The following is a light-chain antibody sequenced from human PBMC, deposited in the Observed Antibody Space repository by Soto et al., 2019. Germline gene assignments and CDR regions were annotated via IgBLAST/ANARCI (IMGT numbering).Light chain of an antibody. CDR2: GAS. Sequence: EIVLTQSPGTLSLSPGERATLSCRASQSFNSIYLAWYQQKPGQAPRLLIYGASTRATGIPDRFSGSGSGTDFTLAISTLEPEDFAVYYCRQYGRSLASAIGGGTKVDIK. V-gene: IGKV3-20*01. CDR3: RQYGRSLASA. J-gene: IGKJ4*01. CDR1: QSFNSIY.